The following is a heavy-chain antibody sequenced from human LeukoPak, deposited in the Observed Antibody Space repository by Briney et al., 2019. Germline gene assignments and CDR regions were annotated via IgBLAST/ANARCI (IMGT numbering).Heavy chain of an antibody. CDR3: ARAEGPRSRGNWFDP. J-gene: IGHJ5*02. CDR1: GFTVSSDY. V-gene: IGHV3-66*01. CDR2: IYSGGST. Sequence: GGSLRLSCAASGFTVSSDYMSWVRQAPGKGLEWVSIIYSGGSTYYGDSVKGRFTISRDNSKNTLYLQMNSLRADDTAVYYCARAEGPRSRGNWFDPWGQGTLVTVSS. D-gene: IGHD4-17*01.